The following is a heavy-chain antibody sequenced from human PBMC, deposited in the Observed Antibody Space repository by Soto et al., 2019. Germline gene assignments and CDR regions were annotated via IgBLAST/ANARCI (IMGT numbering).Heavy chain of an antibody. Sequence: GGSLRLSCAASGFTFSIYGMHWVRHAPGKGLEWVAVIWYDGSNKYYADSVKGRFTISRDNSKNTLYLQMNSLRAEDTAVYYCARDQTTPDSSGYYFDYWGQGTLVTVSS. J-gene: IGHJ4*02. CDR2: IWYDGSNK. D-gene: IGHD3-22*01. CDR3: ARDQTTPDSSGYYFDY. V-gene: IGHV3-33*01. CDR1: GFTFSIYG.